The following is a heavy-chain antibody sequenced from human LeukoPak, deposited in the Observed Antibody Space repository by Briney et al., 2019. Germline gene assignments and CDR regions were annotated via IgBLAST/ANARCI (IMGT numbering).Heavy chain of an antibody. CDR2: ISWNSGSI. CDR1: GFTFDDYA. Sequence: GGSLRLSCAASGFTFDDYAMHWVRQAPGKGLEWVSGISWNSGSIGYADSVKGRFTISRDNAKNSLYLQMNSLRAEDTALYYCASTSPKYYYESSGYSFLFDDWGQGTLVTVSS. J-gene: IGHJ4*02. CDR3: ASTSPKYYYESSGYSFLFDD. V-gene: IGHV3-9*01. D-gene: IGHD3-22*01.